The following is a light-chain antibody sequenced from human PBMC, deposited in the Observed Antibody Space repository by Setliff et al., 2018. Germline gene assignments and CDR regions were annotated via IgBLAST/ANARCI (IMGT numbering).Light chain of an antibody. CDR2: GNS. CDR3: STWDYSLSAKV. V-gene: IGLV1-44*01. CDR1: TDNIGSFA. Sequence: SALTQEASVSGTVGQKVTLSCSGKTDNIGSFAVGWYQQISHGAPKTVMFGNSLPSGIPDRFSGSKSGTTASLTISGLQPEDEADYYCSTWDYSLSAKVFGTGTKVTVL. J-gene: IGLJ1*01.